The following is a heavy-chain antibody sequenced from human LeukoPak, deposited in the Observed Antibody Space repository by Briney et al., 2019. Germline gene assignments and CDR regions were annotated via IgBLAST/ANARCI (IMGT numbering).Heavy chain of an antibody. Sequence: SETLSLTCAVYGGSFSGYYWSWIRQPPGKGLEWIGEINHSGSTNYNPSLKSRVTISVDTSKNQFSLKLSSVTAADTAVYYYARVGFSSSWYVSYWFDPWGQGTLVTVSS. CDR3: ARVGFSSSWYVSYWFDP. D-gene: IGHD6-13*01. V-gene: IGHV4-34*01. CDR1: GGSFSGYY. CDR2: INHSGST. J-gene: IGHJ5*02.